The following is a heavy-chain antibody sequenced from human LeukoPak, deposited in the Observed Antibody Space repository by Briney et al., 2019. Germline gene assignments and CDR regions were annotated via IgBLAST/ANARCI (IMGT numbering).Heavy chain of an antibody. J-gene: IGHJ4*02. CDR1: GYTLTELS. CDR2: FDPEDGET. D-gene: IGHD2-21*02. Sequence: ASVKVSCKVSGYTLTELSMHWVRQAPGKGLEWMGGFDPEDGETIYAQKFQGRVTMTRDMSTSTVYMELSSLRSEDTAVYYCARDQSSGAYCGGDCYFFYWGQGTLVTVSS. V-gene: IGHV1-24*01. CDR3: ARDQSSGAYCGGDCYFFY.